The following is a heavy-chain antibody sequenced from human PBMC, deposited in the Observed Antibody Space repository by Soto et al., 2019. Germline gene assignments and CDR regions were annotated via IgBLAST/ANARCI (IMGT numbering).Heavy chain of an antibody. D-gene: IGHD3-3*01. J-gene: IGHJ6*03. CDR1: GYSFTSYW. CDR2: IYPGDSDT. V-gene: IGHV5-51*01. Sequence: EVQLVQSGAEVKKPGESLEISCKGSGYSFTSYWIGWVRQMPGKGLEWMGIIYPGDSDTRYSPSFQGQVTISADKSISIAYLQWSSLKASDTAMYYCARHVNTIFGVARYYYMDVWGKGTTVTVSS. CDR3: ARHVNTIFGVARYYYMDV.